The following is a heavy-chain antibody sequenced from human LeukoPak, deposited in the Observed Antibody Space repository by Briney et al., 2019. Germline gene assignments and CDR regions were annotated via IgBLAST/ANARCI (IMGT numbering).Heavy chain of an antibody. V-gene: IGHV3-53*01. D-gene: IGHD3-22*01. CDR3: AADKDYYDSSGQDAFDI. Sequence: GGSLRLSCAASGFTVSRNYMSWVRQAPGKGLEWVSVIYSGGSTYYADSVKGRFTISRDNSKDTLYLQMNSLRAEDTAVYYCAADKDYYDSSGQDAFDIWGQGTMVTVSS. J-gene: IGHJ3*02. CDR1: GFTVSRNY. CDR2: IYSGGST.